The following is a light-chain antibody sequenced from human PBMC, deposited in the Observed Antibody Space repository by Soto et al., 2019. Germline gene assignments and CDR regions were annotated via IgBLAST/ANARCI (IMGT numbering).Light chain of an antibody. CDR3: QQYSDNWT. V-gene: IGKV1-5*03. Sequence: DIQMTQSPSTLSASVGDRVTITCRASQSISSWLAWYQQKPGTAPNLLIYKASTLQSWVPSRFSGSGSGTEFTLTISSLQPDDSATYYCQQYSDNWTFGQGTKVEIK. CDR1: QSISSW. J-gene: IGKJ1*01. CDR2: KAS.